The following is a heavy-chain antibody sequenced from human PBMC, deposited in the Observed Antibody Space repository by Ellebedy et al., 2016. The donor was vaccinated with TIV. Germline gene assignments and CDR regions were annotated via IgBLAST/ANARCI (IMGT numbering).Heavy chain of an antibody. CDR1: GFTFGSFA. D-gene: IGHD3-22*01. Sequence: GESLKISCAASGFTFGSFAMHWVRQAPGKGLEWLSVIGGDGRNTYHADSVKGRFTLTRDNSKKTRDLEMNRLRTEDTAVYYCAKGSSSGFTYDRVGFEYWGQGTLVTVPP. J-gene: IGHJ4*02. CDR3: AKGSSSGFTYDRVGFEY. CDR2: IGGDGRNT. V-gene: IGHV3-23*01.